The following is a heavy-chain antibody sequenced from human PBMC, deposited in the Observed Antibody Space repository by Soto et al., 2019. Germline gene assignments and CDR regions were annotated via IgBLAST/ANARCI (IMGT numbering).Heavy chain of an antibody. V-gene: IGHV3-23*01. D-gene: IGHD6-13*01. Sequence: GGSLRLSCAASTFAFSNYVMSWVRQAPGKGLEWVSSISGSGVNTYYADLVKGWFTLSRDTSKNTLYLQINSLRAEDTVVNNFAKERDSNSWLPSIYYWGQGTLVTVSS. J-gene: IGHJ4*02. CDR1: TFAFSNYV. CDR2: ISGSGVNT. CDR3: AKERDSNSWLPSIYY.